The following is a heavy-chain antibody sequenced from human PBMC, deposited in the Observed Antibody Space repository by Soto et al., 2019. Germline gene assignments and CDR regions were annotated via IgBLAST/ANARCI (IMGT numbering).Heavy chain of an antibody. CDR2: ISGSGGST. Sequence: GGSLRLSCAASGFTFSGYAMSWVRQAPGKGLEWVSAISGSGGSTYYADSVKGRFTISRDNSKNTLYLQMNSLRVEDTAVYYCAKDRSVVVVVTAYGRGVWRQGTTVTVSS. J-gene: IGHJ6*02. CDR3: AKDRSVVVVVTAYGRGV. D-gene: IGHD2-15*01. V-gene: IGHV3-23*01. CDR1: GFTFSGYA.